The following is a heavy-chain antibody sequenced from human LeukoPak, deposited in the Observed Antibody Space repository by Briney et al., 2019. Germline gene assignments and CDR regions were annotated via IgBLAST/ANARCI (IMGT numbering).Heavy chain of an antibody. V-gene: IGHV1-18*01. Sequence: GASVKVSCKXSGYTFTSYGISWVRQAPGQGLEWMGWISAYNGNTNYAQKLQGRVTMTTDTSTSTAYMELRSLRSDDTAVYHCARERGWELLNYAFDIWGQGTMVTVSS. CDR1: GYTFTSYG. D-gene: IGHD1-26*01. CDR2: ISAYNGNT. CDR3: ARERGWELLNYAFDI. J-gene: IGHJ3*02.